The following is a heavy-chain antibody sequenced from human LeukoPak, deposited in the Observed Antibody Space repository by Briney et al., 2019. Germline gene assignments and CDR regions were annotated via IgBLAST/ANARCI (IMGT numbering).Heavy chain of an antibody. CDR2: ISYDGSNK. J-gene: IGHJ4*02. V-gene: IGHV3-30*18. D-gene: IGHD2-15*01. CDR3: AKVSGYCSGGSCYRFYYFDY. CDR1: GFTFSSYG. Sequence: GGSLRLSCAASGFTFSSYGMHWVRQAPGKGLEWVAVISYDGSNKYYADSVKGRFTISRDNSKNTLYLQMNSLRAEDTAVYYCAKVSGYCSGGSCYRFYYFDYWGQGTLVTVSS.